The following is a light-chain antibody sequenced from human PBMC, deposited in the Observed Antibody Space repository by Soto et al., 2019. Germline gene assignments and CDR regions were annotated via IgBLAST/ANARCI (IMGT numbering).Light chain of an antibody. Sequence: EIVLTQSPATLSLSPGERATLSCRASQSVSSYLAWYQQKPGQAPRLLIYDASNRATGIPARFSGSGSGTDFPLTISSLEPEDFAVYYCQQRSNGPSFGGGTKVEIK. J-gene: IGKJ4*01. CDR1: QSVSSY. CDR2: DAS. V-gene: IGKV3-11*01. CDR3: QQRSNGPS.